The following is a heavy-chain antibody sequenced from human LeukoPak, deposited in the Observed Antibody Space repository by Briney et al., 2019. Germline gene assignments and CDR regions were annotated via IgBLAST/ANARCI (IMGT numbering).Heavy chain of an antibody. V-gene: IGHV3-11*01. CDR3: ARAGGDYRGYYYYYMDV. Sequence: PGGSLRLSCAASGFTFSDYYMSWIRQAPGKGLEWVSYISGSGRTIYYADSVKGRFTISRDNAKNSLYLQMNSLRAEDTALYYCARAGGDYRGYYYYYMDVWGKGTTVTVSS. D-gene: IGHD2-21*02. CDR1: GFTFSDYY. J-gene: IGHJ6*03. CDR2: ISGSGRTI.